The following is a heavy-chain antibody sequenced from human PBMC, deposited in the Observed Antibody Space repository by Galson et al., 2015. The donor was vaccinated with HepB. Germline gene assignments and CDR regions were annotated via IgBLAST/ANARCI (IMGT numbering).Heavy chain of an antibody. CDR3: VKDQYYVDSTGYAFDT. CDR1: GFTFSSYP. J-gene: IGHJ3*02. CDR2: TSSDGAGT. Sequence: SLRLSCAASGFTFSSYPIHWVRQAPGKGLEYVSGTSSDGAGTYYTNSVKGRFTISRDNSKNTLYLQMNSLRTEDTAMYYCVKDQYYVDSTGYAFDTWGLGTMVTVSS. V-gene: IGHV3-64D*06. D-gene: IGHD3-22*01.